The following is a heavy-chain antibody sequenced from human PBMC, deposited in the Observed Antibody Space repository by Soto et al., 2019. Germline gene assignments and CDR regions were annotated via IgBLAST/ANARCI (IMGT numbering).Heavy chain of an antibody. D-gene: IGHD1-26*01. J-gene: IGHJ4*02. V-gene: IGHV1-69*13. Sequence: SVKVSCKASRGTFSTYGITWVRQAPEKGLEWMGGIIPIFGTIKYAENFHGGVTITADESTSTAYMELSSLRSEDTAMYYCARGPHFGSYYGWPSYFDYWGQGTQVTVSS. CDR1: RGTFSTYG. CDR3: ARGPHFGSYYGWPSYFDY. CDR2: IIPIFGTI.